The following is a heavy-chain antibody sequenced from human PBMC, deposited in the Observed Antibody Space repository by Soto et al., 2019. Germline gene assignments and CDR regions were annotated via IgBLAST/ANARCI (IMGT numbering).Heavy chain of an antibody. CDR1: GFTFSGSA. CDR2: VGSKADTYAT. CDR3: PAAVWCGEPLSMGV. J-gene: IGHJ6*02. D-gene: IGHD3-10*01. V-gene: IGHV3-73*02. Sequence: EVQLVESGGGLVQPGGSLKLSCAASGFTFSGSAMHWVRQAPGKGLEWVGRVGSKADTYATAYAASVKGRFTFSRDDSKNAAYLRMNSLSTEDTAAYYCPAAVWCGEPLSMGVWGQGTTVTVSS.